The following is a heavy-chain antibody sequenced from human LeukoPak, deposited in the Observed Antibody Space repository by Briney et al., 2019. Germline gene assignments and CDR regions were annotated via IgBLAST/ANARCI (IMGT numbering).Heavy chain of an antibody. D-gene: IGHD6-19*01. V-gene: IGHV3-7*01. CDR1: GSSINNYW. J-gene: IGHJ5*02. CDR3: ARQAGVT. CDR2: IKGDASEK. Sequence: GGSLRLSCAVSGSSINNYWMTWYRQAPGKGLECVAHIKGDASEKHYVDSVKGRFTISRDNAENSLYLQMNSLRAEDTAVYYCARQAGVTWGQGTLVTVSS.